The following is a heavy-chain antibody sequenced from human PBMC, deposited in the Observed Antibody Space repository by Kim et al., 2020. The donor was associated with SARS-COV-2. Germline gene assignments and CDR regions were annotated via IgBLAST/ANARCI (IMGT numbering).Heavy chain of an antibody. Sequence: GGSLRLSCAASGFTFSSYSMNWVRQAPGKGLEWVSSISSSSSYIYYADSVKGRFTISRDNAKNSLYLQMNSLRAEDTAVYYCARVGSSGWLYYYGMDGWGQGTPGTVSS. CDR2: ISSSSSYI. CDR1: GFTFSSYS. J-gene: IGHJ6*02. V-gene: IGHV3-21*01. CDR3: ARVGSSGWLYYYGMDG. D-gene: IGHD6-19*01.